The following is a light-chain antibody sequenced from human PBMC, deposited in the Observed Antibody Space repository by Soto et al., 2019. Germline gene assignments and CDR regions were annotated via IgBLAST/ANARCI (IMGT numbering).Light chain of an antibody. CDR2: GAS. CDR3: QQYGSSPYT. Sequence: EIVLTQSPGTLSLFPGERVTLSCRASQSVRNSYLAWYQQKPGQAPRLLIYGASSRAGGIPDRFSGSGSGTDFILTISRLEPEDSAVYYCQQYGSSPYTFGQGTKLQIK. J-gene: IGKJ2*01. CDR1: QSVRNSY. V-gene: IGKV3-20*01.